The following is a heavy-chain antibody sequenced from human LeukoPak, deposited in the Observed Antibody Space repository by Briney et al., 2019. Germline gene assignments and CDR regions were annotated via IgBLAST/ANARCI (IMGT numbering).Heavy chain of an antibody. Sequence: PSETLSLTCTVSGGSISSSSYYWGWIRQPPGKGLEWIGTMHYSGSTYSNPSLKSRVSISRDTSKNQISLKLRSVTAADTAVYYCARQGYANDAFDIWGQGTMVTVSS. CDR3: ARQGYANDAFDI. CDR2: MHYSGST. V-gene: IGHV4-39*01. CDR1: GGSISSSSYY. D-gene: IGHD2-2*01. J-gene: IGHJ3*02.